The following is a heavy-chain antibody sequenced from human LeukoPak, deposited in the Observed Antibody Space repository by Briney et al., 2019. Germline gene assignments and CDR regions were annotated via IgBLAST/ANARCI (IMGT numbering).Heavy chain of an antibody. J-gene: IGHJ4*02. CDR2: ISGTGTST. V-gene: IGHV3-23*01. CDR1: GFTFNSYA. D-gene: IGHD6-19*01. Sequence: GGSLRLSCAASGFTFNSYAMSWARQAPGKGLEWVSGISGTGTSTYYADSVKGRFTISRDNSKNTLYLQMNSLRAEDTAVYYCAKEKIGGWYYFDYWGQGTLVTVSS. CDR3: AKEKIGGWYYFDY.